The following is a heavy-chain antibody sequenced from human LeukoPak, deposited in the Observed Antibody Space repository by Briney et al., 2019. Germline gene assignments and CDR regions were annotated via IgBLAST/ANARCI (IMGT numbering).Heavy chain of an antibody. CDR1: GYTFTSYG. CDR2: IIPIFGTA. Sequence: SVTVSCKAPGYTFTSYGISWVRQAPGQGLEWMGGIIPIFGTANYAQKFQGRVTITTDESTSTAYMELSSLRSEDTAVYYCARLAAAGTYSANFDYWGQGTLVTVSS. D-gene: IGHD6-13*01. CDR3: ARLAAAGTYSANFDY. J-gene: IGHJ4*02. V-gene: IGHV1-69*05.